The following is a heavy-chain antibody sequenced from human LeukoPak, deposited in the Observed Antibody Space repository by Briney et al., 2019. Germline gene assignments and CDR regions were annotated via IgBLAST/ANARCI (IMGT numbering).Heavy chain of an antibody. CDR1: GFTFSDYY. Sequence: SGGSLRLSCAASGFTFSDYYMSWIRQAPGKGLEWISYISNSSSTIYYADSVKGRFTISRDNAKSSLYLQMDSLRAEDTAVYYCARDPYSGNYGAYYYYYMDVWGKGTTVTISS. CDR3: ARDPYSGNYGAYYYYYMDV. V-gene: IGHV3-11*04. J-gene: IGHJ6*03. CDR2: ISNSSSTI. D-gene: IGHD1-26*01.